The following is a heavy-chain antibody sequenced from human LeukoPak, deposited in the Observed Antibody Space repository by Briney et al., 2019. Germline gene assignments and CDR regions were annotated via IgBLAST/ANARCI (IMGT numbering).Heavy chain of an antibody. D-gene: IGHD6-19*01. CDR2: MYVGDSDT. CDR3: ARKDSRAWFFDY. V-gene: IGHV5-51*01. CDR1: GYTFTNYW. Sequence: GEPLKISCKGSGYTFTNYWIGWVRQMSGKGLEWMGIMYVGDSDTRYSPSFQGQVTISADKTTNTAYLQWSSLKASDTAMYYCARKDSRAWFFDYWGQGTLVTVSS. J-gene: IGHJ4*02.